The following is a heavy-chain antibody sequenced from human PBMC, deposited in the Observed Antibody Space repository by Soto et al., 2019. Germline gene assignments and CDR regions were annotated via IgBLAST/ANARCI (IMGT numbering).Heavy chain of an antibody. CDR2: ISGSGGST. D-gene: IGHD6-19*01. CDR1: GFTFSSYA. Sequence: EVQLLESGGGLVQPGGSLRLSCAASGFTFSSYAMSWVRQAPGKGLEWVSAISGSGGSTYYADSVKGRFTISRDNSKNTRYLQMNSLRAEDTAVYYCAKPVEEPWLVQGYWGQGTLVTVSS. V-gene: IGHV3-23*01. J-gene: IGHJ4*02. CDR3: AKPVEEPWLVQGY.